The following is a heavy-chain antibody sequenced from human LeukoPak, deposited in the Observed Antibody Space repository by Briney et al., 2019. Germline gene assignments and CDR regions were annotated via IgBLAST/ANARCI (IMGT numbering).Heavy chain of an antibody. J-gene: IGHJ4*02. V-gene: IGHV3-74*01. CDR2: INSDGSST. Sequence: GGSLRLSCAASGFTFSSYWMHSVRQAPGKGLVWVSRINSDGSSTSYADSVKGRFTISRDNAKNTLYLQMNSLRAEDTAVYYCATWIQLWSDFDYWGQGTLVTVSS. CDR1: GFTFSSYW. D-gene: IGHD5-18*01. CDR3: ATWIQLWSDFDY.